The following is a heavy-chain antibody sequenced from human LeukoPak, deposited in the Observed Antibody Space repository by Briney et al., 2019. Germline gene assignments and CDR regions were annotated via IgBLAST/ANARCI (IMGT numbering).Heavy chain of an antibody. CDR2: SSSSGSTI. D-gene: IGHD3-22*01. V-gene: IGHV3-11*01. J-gene: IGHJ4*02. CDR1: GFTFTNYW. Sequence: GGSLRLSCAASGFTFTNYWMTWVRQAPGKGLEWVSYSSSSGSTIYYAASVKGRFTISRDNAKNSLYLQMNSLRTEDTAVYSCARYYYDSSGYYYFDYWGQGTLVTVSS. CDR3: ARYYYDSSGYYYFDY.